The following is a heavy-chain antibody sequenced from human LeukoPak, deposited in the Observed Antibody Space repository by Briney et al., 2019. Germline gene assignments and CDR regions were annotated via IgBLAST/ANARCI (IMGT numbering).Heavy chain of an antibody. Sequence: ETLSLTCAVYGGSFSDYYWSWIRQPPGKGLEWIGRIKSKTDGGTTDYAAPVKGRFTISRDDSKNTLYLQMNSLKTEDTAVYYCTTGGIKGPNWFDPWGQGTLVTVSS. V-gene: IGHV3-15*01. CDR3: TTGGIKGPNWFDP. J-gene: IGHJ5*02. CDR2: IKSKTDGGTT. D-gene: IGHD1-14*01. CDR1: GGSFSDYY.